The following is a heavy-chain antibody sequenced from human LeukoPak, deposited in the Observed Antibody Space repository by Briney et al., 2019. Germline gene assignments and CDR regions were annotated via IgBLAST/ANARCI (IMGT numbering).Heavy chain of an antibody. CDR3: ARALRYFDWLSTSPEYNWFDP. V-gene: IGHV3-48*01. CDR1: GFTFSSYS. D-gene: IGHD3-9*01. CDR2: ISRSCSTI. Sequence: GGSLRLSCAASGFTFSSYSMNWVRQAPGKGLGWVSYISRSCSTIYYADSVKGRFTISRDNAKNSLYLQMNSLRAEDTAVYYCARALRYFDWLSTSPEYNWFDPWGQGTLVTVSS. J-gene: IGHJ5*02.